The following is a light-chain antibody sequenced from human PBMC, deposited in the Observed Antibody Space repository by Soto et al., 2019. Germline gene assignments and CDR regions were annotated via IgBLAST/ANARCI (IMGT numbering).Light chain of an antibody. CDR1: SRDVGGYNY. V-gene: IGLV2-8*01. CDR3: SSYAGSSNV. Sequence: QSALTPPPSASGSPGQSVAISCPGTSRDVGGYNYVSWYQQHSGKAPQLMIYEVNKRPSGVPDRFSGSKSGNTASLTVSGLQAEDEADYDCSSYAGSSNVFGTGTKVTVL. CDR2: EVN. J-gene: IGLJ1*01.